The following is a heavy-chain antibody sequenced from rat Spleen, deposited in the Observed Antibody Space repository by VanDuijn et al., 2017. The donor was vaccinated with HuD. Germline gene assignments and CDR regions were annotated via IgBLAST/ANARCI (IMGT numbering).Heavy chain of an antibody. J-gene: IGHJ4*01. D-gene: IGHD1-9*01. V-gene: IGHV5-29*01. CDR2: ISYDGSST. Sequence: EVQLVESDGGLVQPGRSLKLSCAASGFTFSDYYMAWVRQVPTKGLEWVASISYDGSSTYYRDSVKGRFTISRDNAKSTLHLQMDSLRSADTATYYCARHQVYGYKWVMDAWGQGASVTVSS. CDR1: GFTFSDYY. CDR3: ARHQVYGYKWVMDA.